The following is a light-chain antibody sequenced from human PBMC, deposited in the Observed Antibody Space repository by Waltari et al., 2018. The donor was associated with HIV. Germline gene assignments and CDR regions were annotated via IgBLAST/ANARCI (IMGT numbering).Light chain of an antibody. CDR3: QQYSTWPLT. CDR2: GAS. Sequence: VMTQSPATLLESPGKTANLSCRASRSVGSSLAWYQQKHGRGPRLLIYGASSRASDVPPTFSGSGAGTDFSLSISSLRSDDVGIYYCQQYSTWPLTFGRGTTVEIK. CDR1: RSVGSS. J-gene: IGKJ1*01. V-gene: IGKV3-15*01.